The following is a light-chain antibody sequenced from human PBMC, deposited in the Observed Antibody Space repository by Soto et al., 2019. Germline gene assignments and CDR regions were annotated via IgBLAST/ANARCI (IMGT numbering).Light chain of an antibody. CDR3: QSYDSSLSVVV. CDR2: GNS. J-gene: IGLJ2*01. V-gene: IGLV1-40*01. Sequence: QSVLTQPPSVSGAPGQRVTISCTGSSSNIGAGYDVHWYQQLPGTAPKLLIYGNSNRPSGVPDRFSGSKSGTSASLAITGLQAEDEADYYCQSYDSSLSVVVFGVGTKVTVL. CDR1: SSNIGAGYD.